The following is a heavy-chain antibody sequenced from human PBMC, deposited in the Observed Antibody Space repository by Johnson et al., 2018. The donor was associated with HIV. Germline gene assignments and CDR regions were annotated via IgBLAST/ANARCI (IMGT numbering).Heavy chain of an antibody. Sequence: VQLVESGGGLIQPGGSLRLSCAASGFTVSSNYMSWVRQAPGKGLEWVSLIYSGGSTYYADSVKGRFTISRDNSKNTLHLQMSSLRPEDTAVYYCARVRVGAFDIWGQGTMVTVSS. CDR2: IYSGGST. CDR3: ARVRVGAFDI. J-gene: IGHJ3*02. D-gene: IGHD1-26*01. V-gene: IGHV3-66*03. CDR1: GFTVSSNY.